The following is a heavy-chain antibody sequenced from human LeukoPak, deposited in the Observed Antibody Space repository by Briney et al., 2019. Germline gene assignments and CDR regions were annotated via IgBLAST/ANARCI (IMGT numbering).Heavy chain of an antibody. CDR2: IYPGDSDT. V-gene: IGHV5-51*01. D-gene: IGHD3-10*01. Sequence: GESLKISCKGSGCSFSSYWIGWVRQMPGKGLELMGIIYPGDSDTTYSPSFQGQVTISADKSISTAYLQWSSLKASDTAMYYCARHKGSGSYDAFDIWGQGTMVTVSS. CDR1: GCSFSSYW. J-gene: IGHJ3*02. CDR3: ARHKGSGSYDAFDI.